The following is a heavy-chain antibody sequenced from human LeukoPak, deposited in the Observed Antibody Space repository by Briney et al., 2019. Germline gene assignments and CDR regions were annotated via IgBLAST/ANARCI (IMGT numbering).Heavy chain of an antibody. CDR2: VNRDGSET. J-gene: IGHJ6*02. V-gene: IGHV3-7*03. D-gene: IGHD2-8*01. CDR3: ARNNAMDV. CDR1: GFALSSHW. Sequence: GGSLRLSCAASGFALSSHWMTWVRQVPGRGPEWVANVNRDGSETYYLDSVKGRFTISKDNAKNSLYLQMNSLRAEDTALYHCARNNAMDVWGQGTTVIISS.